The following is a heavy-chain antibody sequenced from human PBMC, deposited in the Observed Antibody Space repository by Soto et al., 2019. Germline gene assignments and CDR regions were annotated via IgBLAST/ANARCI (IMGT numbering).Heavy chain of an antibody. J-gene: IGHJ4*02. Sequence: ASVKVSCKASGYTFTDYYLHWVRQAPGQGLEWMGWINSKNGDTSYAQRFQDRVTMTRDTAISTAYMELTSLRSDDTAVYYCGRPKVAREFVYWGQGTLVTVSS. CDR2: INSKNGDT. D-gene: IGHD5-12*01. CDR1: GYTFTDYY. V-gene: IGHV1-2*02. CDR3: GRPKVAREFVY.